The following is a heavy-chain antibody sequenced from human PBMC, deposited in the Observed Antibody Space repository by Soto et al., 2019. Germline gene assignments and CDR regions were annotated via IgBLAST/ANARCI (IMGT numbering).Heavy chain of an antibody. CDR1: GGSFSGYY. J-gene: IGHJ6*02. CDR3: AKYSGSYYYYYGMDV. V-gene: IGHV4-34*01. CDR2: INHSGST. D-gene: IGHD1-26*01. Sequence: SETLSLTCAVYGGSFSGYYWSWIRQPPGKGLEWIGEINHSGSTNYNPSLKSRVTISVDTSKNQFSLKLSSVTAADTAVYYCAKYSGSYYYYYGMDVWGQGPTVTVSS.